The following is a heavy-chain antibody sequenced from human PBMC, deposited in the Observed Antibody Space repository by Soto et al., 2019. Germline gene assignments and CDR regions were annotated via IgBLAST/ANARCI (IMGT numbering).Heavy chain of an antibody. CDR3: AKGSQDQVSLYFDMDV. V-gene: IGHV3-30*18. J-gene: IGHJ6*02. Sequence: GGSLRLSCAASGFSFSTYGMHWVRQAPGKGLEWVAVISHDGSEKHYADSVKGRFTISRDNSENTLYLQMNSLRGEDTAVFFCAKGSQDQVSLYFDMDVWGQVTMVTVSS. D-gene: IGHD2-15*01. CDR2: ISHDGSEK. CDR1: GFSFSTYG.